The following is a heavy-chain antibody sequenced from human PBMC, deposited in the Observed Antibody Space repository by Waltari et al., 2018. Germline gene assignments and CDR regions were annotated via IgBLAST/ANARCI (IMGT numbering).Heavy chain of an antibody. D-gene: IGHD3-16*01. CDR1: GFTFISYD. CDR2: IGTAGCP. Sequence: EVQLVESGGGLVQPGGSLRLFCAASGFTFISYDMHWVRQATGKGLEWVSAIGTAGCPYYPGSVKGRFTISRENAKNSLYLQMNSLRAGDTAVYYCARGGTGEGIDVWGQGTTVTVSS. J-gene: IGHJ6*02. V-gene: IGHV3-13*05. CDR3: ARGGTGEGIDV.